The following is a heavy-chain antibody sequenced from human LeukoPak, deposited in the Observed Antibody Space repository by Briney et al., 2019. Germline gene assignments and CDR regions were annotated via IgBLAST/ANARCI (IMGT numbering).Heavy chain of an antibody. CDR1: GFTFSSYS. CDR3: GRDITRFRGVSYGMDV. V-gene: IGHV3-21*01. J-gene: IGHJ6*02. Sequence: GGSLRLSCAASGFTFSSYSMNWVRQAPGKGLEWVSSISSSSSYIYYADSVKGRFTISRDNAKNSLYLQMNSLRAEDTAVYYCGRDITRFRGVSYGMDVWGQGTTVTVSS. CDR2: ISSSSSYI. D-gene: IGHD3-10*01.